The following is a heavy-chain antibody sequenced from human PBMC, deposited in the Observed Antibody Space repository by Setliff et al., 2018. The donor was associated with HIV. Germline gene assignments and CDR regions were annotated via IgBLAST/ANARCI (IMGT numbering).Heavy chain of an antibody. CDR3: AKDMASDLVHLFDY. D-gene: IGHD3-10*01. J-gene: IGHJ4*02. V-gene: IGHV3-30*02. CDR1: GFTFSNAW. CDR2: IWYDGHNK. Sequence: GGSLRLSCAASGFTFSNAWMSWVRQAPGKGLEWVAVIWYDGHNKYYADSVKGRFTISRDNSKNTLYLQMNSLRAEDTAVYYCAKDMASDLVHLFDYWGQGALVTVSS.